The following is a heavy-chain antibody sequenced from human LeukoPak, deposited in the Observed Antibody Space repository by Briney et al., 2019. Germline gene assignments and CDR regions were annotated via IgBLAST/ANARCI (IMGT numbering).Heavy chain of an antibody. CDR3: ARDGSCFDF. CDR1: GFTFSEYW. D-gene: IGHD6-19*01. Sequence: GGSLILSCGASGFTFSEYWMTWVRQAPGRGPEWVANIKGDGSKIYYVDSVKGRFTISRDNDKNSLYLQMNNLRVEDTAVYHCARDGSCFDFWGQGALVTVSS. J-gene: IGHJ4*02. V-gene: IGHV3-7*01. CDR2: IKGDGSKI.